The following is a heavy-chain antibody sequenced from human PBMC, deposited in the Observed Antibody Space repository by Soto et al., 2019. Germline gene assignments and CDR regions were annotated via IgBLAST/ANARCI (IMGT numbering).Heavy chain of an antibody. J-gene: IGHJ4*02. V-gene: IGHV3-23*01. Sequence: EVQLLESGGGLVQPGGSLSLSCAASGFAFSSYAMSWVRQAPGKGLEWVSAISGSGGSTYYADSVKGRFTISRDNSKNTLYLQMNSLRAEDTAVYYGAKGQGGYSYGSDYWGQGTLVTVSS. CDR2: ISGSGGST. D-gene: IGHD5-18*01. CDR3: AKGQGGYSYGSDY. CDR1: GFAFSSYA.